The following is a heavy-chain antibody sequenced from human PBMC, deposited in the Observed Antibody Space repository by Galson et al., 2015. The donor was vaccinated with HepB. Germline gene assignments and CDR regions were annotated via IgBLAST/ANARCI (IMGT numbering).Heavy chain of an antibody. CDR3: ARGDMYSISSGGFEL. CDR1: GGSMNNYY. V-gene: IGHV4-59*01. CDR2: IYYSGST. J-gene: IGHJ4*02. D-gene: IGHD1-26*01. Sequence: ETLSLTCTVAGGSMNNYYRNWIRQPPGKGLEWIGCIYYSGSTNYNPSLKSRVTISVDTTKNQFSLKLSSVTAADTAVYYCARGDMYSISSGGFELWGQGSLVTSSS.